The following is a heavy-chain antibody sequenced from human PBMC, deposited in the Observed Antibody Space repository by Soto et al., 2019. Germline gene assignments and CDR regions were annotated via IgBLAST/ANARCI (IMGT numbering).Heavy chain of an antibody. V-gene: IGHV1-69*02. J-gene: IGHJ6*02. D-gene: IGHD2-21*01. CDR3: AKTLNPGTATHSYSGIDV. Sequence: QVQLVQSGAEVKEPGSSVKVSCKASGGSFTSYILTWSRQAPGQGLEWMGRIIPVLGVEYYAQKFQDRVTITAHKSTPTAYMEPSSLRSEDTAVYYCAKTLNPGTATHSYSGIDVWGLGTTVTVSS. CDR2: IIPVLGVE. CDR1: GGSFTSYI.